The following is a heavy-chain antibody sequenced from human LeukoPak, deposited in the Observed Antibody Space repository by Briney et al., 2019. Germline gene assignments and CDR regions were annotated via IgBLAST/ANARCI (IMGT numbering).Heavy chain of an antibody. V-gene: IGHV1-46*01. CDR1: GYTFTSYY. CDR2: INPSGGST. D-gene: IGHD3-22*01. CDR3: ARGTYYYDSSGYYLGDAFDI. J-gene: IGHJ3*02. Sequence: ASVKVSCKASGYTFTSYYMHWVRQAPGQGLEWMGIINPSGGSTSYAQKFQGRVTMTRDTSTSTVYMELSRLRSDDTAVYYCARGTYYYDSSGYYLGDAFDIWGQGTMVTVSS.